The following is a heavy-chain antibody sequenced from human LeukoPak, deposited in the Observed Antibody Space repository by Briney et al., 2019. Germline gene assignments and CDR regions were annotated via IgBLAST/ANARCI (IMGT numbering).Heavy chain of an antibody. J-gene: IGHJ3*01. Sequence: GGSLRPSCAASGFTFSSYAMHWVRQAPGKGLEWVTAILNDGSNKFYADSVKGRFTISRDTSKNTLYLQMDSLRVEDTAVYYCAKGGGRSQADAFDFWGQGTMVAVSS. D-gene: IGHD1-26*01. CDR2: ILNDGSNK. CDR1: GFTFSSYA. CDR3: AKGGGRSQADAFDF. V-gene: IGHV3-30*04.